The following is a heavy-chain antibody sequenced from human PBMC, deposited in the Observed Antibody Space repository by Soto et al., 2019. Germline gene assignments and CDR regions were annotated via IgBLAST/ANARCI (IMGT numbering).Heavy chain of an antibody. J-gene: IGHJ3*01. CDR1: GGSFSSYD. CDR3: ASREKVDAFDV. V-gene: IGHV1-69*06. Sequence: QVQLVQSGAEVKKPGSSVKVSCKASGGSFSSYDIAWVRQASGQGLEWMGGIVPIFGSTNYAQRFRGRVTITPDKFTNTVYMELTSLTSEDTAVYYCASREKVDAFDVWAKGQGSPFPQ. D-gene: IGHD1-26*01. CDR2: IVPIFGST.